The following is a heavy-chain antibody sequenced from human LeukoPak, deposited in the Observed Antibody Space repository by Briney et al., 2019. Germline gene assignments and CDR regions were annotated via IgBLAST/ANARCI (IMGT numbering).Heavy chain of an antibody. J-gene: IGHJ4*02. CDR3: ARALSWDRLGLLTVVY. Sequence: ASVKVSCKASGYTFTCYYVHWVRQAPGQGLEWMGWINPNSGGTNYAQKFQGRVTMTRDTSISTAYMELSRLRSDDTAVYYCARALSWDRLGLLTVVYWGQGTLVTVSS. V-gene: IGHV1-2*02. CDR1: GYTFTCYY. D-gene: IGHD1-26*01. CDR2: INPNSGGT.